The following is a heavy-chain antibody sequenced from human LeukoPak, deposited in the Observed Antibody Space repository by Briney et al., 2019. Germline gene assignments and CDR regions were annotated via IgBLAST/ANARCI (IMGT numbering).Heavy chain of an antibody. V-gene: IGHV3-30*04. CDR1: GSTFSDYA. Sequence: GGSLRLSCAASGSTFSDYAMHWVRLAPGKGLEWVAVISFDGNNKYYADSVKGRFTISRDNSKNTLFLQMNSLRVEDTAVYSCTRGPRPLRYCSGGSCPSYYSGMDVWGLGTTVTVSS. J-gene: IGHJ6*02. CDR3: TRGPRPLRYCSGGSCPSYYSGMDV. D-gene: IGHD2-15*01. CDR2: ISFDGNNK.